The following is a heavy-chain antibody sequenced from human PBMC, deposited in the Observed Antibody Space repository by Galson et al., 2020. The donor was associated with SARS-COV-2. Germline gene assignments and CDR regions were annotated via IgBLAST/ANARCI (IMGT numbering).Heavy chain of an antibody. J-gene: IGHJ3*02. CDR3: AGQVVSEGWDAFDI. Sequence: GGSLRLSCAASGFTFSSYAMHWVRQAPGKGLEWVAVISYDGSNKYYADSVKGRFTISRDNSKNTLYLQMNSLRAEDTAVYYCAGQVVSEGWDAFDIWGQGTMVTVSS. CDR2: ISYDGSNK. V-gene: IGHV3-30*01. CDR1: GFTFSSYA. D-gene: IGHD2-21*01.